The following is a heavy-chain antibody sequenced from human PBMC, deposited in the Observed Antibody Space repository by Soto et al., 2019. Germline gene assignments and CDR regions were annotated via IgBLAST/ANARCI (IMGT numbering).Heavy chain of an antibody. CDR3: ARGSYGNYL. Sequence: PSETRSRTWTVSGGSLGSYFWSWIRQPPGQGLEWLGFFYHGGSTDYNPSLKSRVTISGDKSNNQVSLNLRSVTAADTAVYYCARGSYGNYLWGRGTLVTVSS. CDR1: GGSLGSYF. CDR2: FYHGGST. J-gene: IGHJ4*02. D-gene: IGHD1-7*01. V-gene: IGHV4-59*01.